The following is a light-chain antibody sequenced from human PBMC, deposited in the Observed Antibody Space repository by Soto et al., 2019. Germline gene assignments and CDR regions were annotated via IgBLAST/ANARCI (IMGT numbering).Light chain of an antibody. V-gene: IGKV3-20*01. CDR2: GAS. J-gene: IGKJ1*01. CDR3: QSYDISHPDT. CDR1: QSVSSSY. Sequence: EIVLTQSPGTLSLSPGERATVSCRASQSVSSSYLAWYQQKPGQAPRLLIYGASSRATGIPDRFSGSGSGTDFTLTISGLEPEDFAVYYCQSYDISHPDTFGQETKVEIK.